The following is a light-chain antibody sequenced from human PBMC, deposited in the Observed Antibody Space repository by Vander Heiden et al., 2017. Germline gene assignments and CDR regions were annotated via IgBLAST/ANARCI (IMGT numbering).Light chain of an antibody. CDR3: AAWDDSLNCWV. J-gene: IGLJ3*02. CDR1: SSNIGSNT. V-gene: IGLV1-44*01. Sequence: QSVLTQPPSASWTPGPRVTIPCSGSSSNIGSNTVTWYQQVPGTAPKLLIHTHTQRPSGVPDRFSGSKSGTSASLAISGLQSEDEAEYYCAAWDDSLNCWVFGGGTKLTVL. CDR2: THT.